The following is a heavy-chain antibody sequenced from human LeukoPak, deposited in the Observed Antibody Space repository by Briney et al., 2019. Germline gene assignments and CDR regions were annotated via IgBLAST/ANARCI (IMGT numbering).Heavy chain of an antibody. V-gene: IGHV3-23*01. D-gene: IGHD6-19*01. J-gene: IGHJ6*04. CDR3: AKYPGTTYIAVDSCYYYGVDV. Sequence: GGSLRLSCAASGFTFSSYAMSWVRQAPGKGLEWVSAISGSGGSTYYADSVKGRFTISRDNSKNTLYLQMNSLRAEDTAVYYCAKYPGTTYIAVDSCYYYGVDVWGKGTTVTVSS. CDR2: ISGSGGST. CDR1: GFTFSSYA.